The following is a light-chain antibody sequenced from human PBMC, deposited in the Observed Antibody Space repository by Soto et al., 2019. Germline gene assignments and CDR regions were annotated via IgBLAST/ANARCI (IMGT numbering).Light chain of an antibody. CDR1: QSVSSN. V-gene: IGKV3-15*01. CDR2: GAS. Sequence: IVMTQSPATLSVSPVERATLSCRASQSVSSNLAWYQQKPGQAPRLLIYGASTRATGIPARFSGSGSGTEFTLTISSLQSEDFAVYYCQQYNNWPITFGQGTRLE. J-gene: IGKJ5*01. CDR3: QQYNNWPIT.